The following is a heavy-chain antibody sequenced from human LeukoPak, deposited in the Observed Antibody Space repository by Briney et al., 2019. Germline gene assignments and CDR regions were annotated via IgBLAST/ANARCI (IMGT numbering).Heavy chain of an antibody. CDR3: TPTAEAYTSWWKV. J-gene: IGHJ4*02. Sequence: VASAKVSCKASGYTFTSYGISWVRPAPGQGREWMGWISAYNGNTNYAQKLQGRVTMTTDTSISTAYLEVRSLTSDDTAVYYCTPTAEAYTSWWKVWGQGTLVTVSS. D-gene: IGHD3-16*01. CDR1: GYTFTSYG. CDR2: ISAYNGNT. V-gene: IGHV1-18*01.